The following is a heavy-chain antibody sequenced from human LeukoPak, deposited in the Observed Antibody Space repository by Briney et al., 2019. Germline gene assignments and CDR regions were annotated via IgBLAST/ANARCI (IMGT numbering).Heavy chain of an antibody. Sequence: SETLSLTCTVSGGSISSSSYYWGWIRQPPGKGLEWIGSIYYSGSTYYNPSLKSRVTISVDTSKNQFSLKLSSVTAADTAVYYCARDERGPVADPWPREVGGVYYYGMDVWGQGTTVTVSS. CDR2: IYYSGST. V-gene: IGHV4-39*02. CDR3: ARDERGPVADPWPREVGGVYYYGMDV. J-gene: IGHJ6*02. D-gene: IGHD3-16*01. CDR1: GGSISSSSYY.